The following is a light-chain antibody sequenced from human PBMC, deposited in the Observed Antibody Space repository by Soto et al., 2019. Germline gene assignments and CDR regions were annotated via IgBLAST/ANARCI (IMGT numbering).Light chain of an antibody. CDR3: SSYAGSSTYV. J-gene: IGLJ1*01. CDR2: EGI. V-gene: IGLV2-23*01. CDR1: SSDVGTYNL. Sequence: QSALTQPASVSGSPGQSITISCTGTSSDVGTYNLVSWYQHHPDRAPKLIIYEGIKRPSGVSNRFSGSKSGNTASLTISGLQTEDEADYSCSSYAGSSTYVFGTGTKVTVL.